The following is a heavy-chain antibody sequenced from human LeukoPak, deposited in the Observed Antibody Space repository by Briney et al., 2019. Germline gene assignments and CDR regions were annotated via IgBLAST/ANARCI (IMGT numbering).Heavy chain of an antibody. V-gene: IGHV4-59*01. Sequence: PSETLSLTCTVSGGSISRYYWSWIRQPPGNRLEWIGYIHYSGSTNYNPSLKSRVTMSLDTSDNQFSLKLSSVTAADTAVYYCATGYSSGQRFVYWGQGTLVTVSS. D-gene: IGHD5-18*01. CDR3: ATGYSSGQRFVY. J-gene: IGHJ4*02. CDR1: GGSISRYY. CDR2: IHYSGST.